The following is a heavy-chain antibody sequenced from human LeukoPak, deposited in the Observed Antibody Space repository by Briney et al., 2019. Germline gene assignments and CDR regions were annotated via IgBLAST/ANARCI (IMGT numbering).Heavy chain of an antibody. D-gene: IGHD3-22*01. CDR3: ARKFLYYDSSGYYGY. Sequence: ASVKVSCKASRYTLTSYGISWVRQAPGQGLEWMGWISAYNGNTNYAQKLQGRVTMTTDTSTSTAYMELRSLRSDDTAVYYCARKFLYYDSSGYYGYWGQGTLVTVSS. CDR2: ISAYNGNT. CDR1: RYTLTSYG. J-gene: IGHJ4*02. V-gene: IGHV1-18*01.